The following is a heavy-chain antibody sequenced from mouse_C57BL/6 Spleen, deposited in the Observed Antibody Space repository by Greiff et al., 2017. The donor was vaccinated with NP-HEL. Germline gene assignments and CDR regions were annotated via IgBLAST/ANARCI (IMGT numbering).Heavy chain of an antibody. J-gene: IGHJ2*01. V-gene: IGHV1-52*01. CDR1: GYTFTSYW. CDR2: IDPSDSET. Sequence: QVQLQQPGAELVRPGSSVKLSCKASGYTFTSYWMHWVKQRPIQGLEWIGNIDPSDSETHYNQKFKDKATLTVDKSSSTAYMQLSSLTSEDSAVYDRAISRYYGRFEDWGERTTRTVCS. D-gene: IGHD1-1*01. CDR3: AISRYYGRFED.